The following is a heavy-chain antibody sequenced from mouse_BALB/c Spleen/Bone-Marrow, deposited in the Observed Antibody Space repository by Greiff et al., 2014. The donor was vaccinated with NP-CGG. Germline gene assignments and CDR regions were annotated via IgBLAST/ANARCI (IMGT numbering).Heavy chain of an antibody. J-gene: IGHJ1*01. CDR1: GFTFSDYY. CDR2: ISDGGSYT. D-gene: IGHD1-2*01. V-gene: IGHV5-4*02. Sequence: EVQLVESGGGLVKPGGSLKLSCAASGFTFSDYYMYWVRQTPEKRLEWVATISDGGSYTYYPDSVKVRFTISRDNAKNNLYLQMSSLKSEDTAMYYCARVVTTATLYWYFDVWGAGTTVTVSS. CDR3: ARVVTTATLYWYFDV.